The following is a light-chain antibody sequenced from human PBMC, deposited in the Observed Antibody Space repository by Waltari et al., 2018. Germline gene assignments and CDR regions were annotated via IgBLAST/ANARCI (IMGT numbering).Light chain of an antibody. CDR2: KVS. Sequence: DVVLTQSPLSLPVTLGQPASISCKSSQSLVHSDGNTYLAWFHQRPCQSPRRLIYKVSNRESGVPDRFSASGSGTDFTLKISRVEAEDVGVYYCMQGTHWPLTFGGGTKVEMK. CDR1: QSLVHSDGNTY. J-gene: IGKJ4*01. CDR3: MQGTHWPLT. V-gene: IGKV2-30*02.